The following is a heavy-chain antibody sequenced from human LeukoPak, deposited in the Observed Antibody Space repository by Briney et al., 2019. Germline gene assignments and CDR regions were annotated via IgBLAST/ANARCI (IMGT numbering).Heavy chain of an antibody. CDR1: GFTFSSYS. V-gene: IGHV3-21*01. Sequence: GGSLRLSCAASGFTFSSYSMNWVRQAPGKGLEWVSSISSSSSYIYYADSVKGRFTISRDNAKNSLYLQMNSLRAEDTAVYYCAREYCGGDCYPGYYYYGMDVWGQGTTVTVSS. CDR3: AREYCGGDCYPGYYYYGMDV. J-gene: IGHJ6*02. CDR2: ISSSSSYI. D-gene: IGHD2-21*02.